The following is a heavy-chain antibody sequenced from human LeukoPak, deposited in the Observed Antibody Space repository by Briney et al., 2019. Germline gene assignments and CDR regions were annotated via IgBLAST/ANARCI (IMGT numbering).Heavy chain of an antibody. CDR2: ISYSGTT. J-gene: IGHJ3*02. CDR1: GGSIISSDYH. D-gene: IGHD2-15*01. CDR3: ARHCCSGPAKRVFDI. Sequence: SETLSLTCSVSGGSIISSDYHWGWVRQPPGRGLEWIGTISYSGTTDYNPSLRSRVTISVDTSNNQFSLRRGSVTAADAAVYHCARHCCSGPAKRVFDIWGQGTMVTVSS. V-gene: IGHV4-39*01.